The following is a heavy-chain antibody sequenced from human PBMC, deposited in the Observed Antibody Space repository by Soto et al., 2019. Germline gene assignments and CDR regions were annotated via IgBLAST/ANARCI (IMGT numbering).Heavy chain of an antibody. V-gene: IGHV3-30-3*01. CDR1: GFTFSSYA. D-gene: IGHD3-9*01. J-gene: IGHJ4*02. CDR3: AKAPYYDILTGYPEY. Sequence: GGSLRLSCAASGFTFSSYAMHWVRQAPGKGLEWVAVISYDGSNKYYADSVKGRFTISRDNAKNSLYLQMNSLRAEDTALYYCAKAPYYDILTGYPEYWGQGTLVTVSS. CDR2: ISYDGSNK.